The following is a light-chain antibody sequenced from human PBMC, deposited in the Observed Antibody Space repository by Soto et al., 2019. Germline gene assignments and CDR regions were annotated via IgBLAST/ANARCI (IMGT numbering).Light chain of an antibody. CDR3: CSYAGSSTLVV. CDR2: EVS. J-gene: IGLJ2*01. Sequence: HSALTQPASVSGSPGQSITISCTGTSSDVGSYNLVSWYQQHPGKAPKLMIYEVSKRPSGVSNRFSGSKSGNTASLTISGLQAEDEADYYCCSYAGSSTLVVFGGGTQLTVL. CDR1: SSDVGSYNL. V-gene: IGLV2-23*02.